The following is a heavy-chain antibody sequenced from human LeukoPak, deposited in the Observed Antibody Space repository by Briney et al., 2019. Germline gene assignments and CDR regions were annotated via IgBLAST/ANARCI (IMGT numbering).Heavy chain of an antibody. Sequence: SETLSLTCTVSGGSISSGSYYWSWIRQPAGKGLEWIGYIYYSGSTNYNPSLKSRVTISVDTSKNQFSLKLSSVTAADTAVYYCARHGIEVGATPYYYYGMDVWGQGTTVTVSS. V-gene: IGHV4-61*10. CDR2: IYYSGST. D-gene: IGHD1-26*01. CDR3: ARHGIEVGATPYYYYGMDV. J-gene: IGHJ6*02. CDR1: GGSISSGSYY.